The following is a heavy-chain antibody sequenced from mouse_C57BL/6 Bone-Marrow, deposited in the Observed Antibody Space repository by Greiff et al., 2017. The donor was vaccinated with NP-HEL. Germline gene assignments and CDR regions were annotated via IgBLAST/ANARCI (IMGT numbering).Heavy chain of an antibody. CDR2: IHPNSGST. D-gene: IGHD2-3*01. J-gene: IGHJ4*01. V-gene: IGHV1-64*01. CDR1: GYTFTSYW. CDR3: ARGGDGYYFYAMDY. Sequence: VQLQQPGAELVKPGASAKLSCKASGYTFTSYWMHWVKQRPGQGLEWIGMIHPNSGSTNYNEKFKSKATLTVDKSSSTAYMQLSSLTSEDSAVYYCARGGDGYYFYAMDYWGQGTSVTVSS.